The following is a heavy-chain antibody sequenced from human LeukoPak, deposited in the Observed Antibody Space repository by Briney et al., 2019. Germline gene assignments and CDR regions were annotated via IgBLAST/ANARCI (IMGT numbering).Heavy chain of an antibody. J-gene: IGHJ4*02. CDR3: ARRRSITMIVVVSKHYFDY. D-gene: IGHD3-22*01. Sequence: SETLSLTCTVSGGSISSYYWSWIRQPPGKGLEWIGYIYYSGSTNYNPSLKSRVTISVDTSKTQFSLKLSSVTAADTAVYYCARRRSITMIVVVSKHYFDYWGQGTLVTVSS. V-gene: IGHV4-59*12. CDR1: GGSISSYY. CDR2: IYYSGST.